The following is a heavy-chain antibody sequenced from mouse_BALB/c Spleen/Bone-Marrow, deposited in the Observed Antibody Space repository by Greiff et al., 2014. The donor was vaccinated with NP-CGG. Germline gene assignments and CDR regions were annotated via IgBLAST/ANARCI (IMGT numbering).Heavy chain of an antibody. D-gene: IGHD1-1*01. V-gene: IGHV14-3*02. J-gene: IGHJ3*01. CDR1: GFNIKDTY. CDR2: IDPANGNT. CDR3: ATYYYGSSWGFAY. Sequence: EVQLQQSGAELVKPGASVKLSCTASGFNIKDTYMHWVKQRPEQGLEWIGRIDPANGNTKYDPKFQGKATITADTSSNTAYLQLSSLTSEDTAVYYCATYYYGSSWGFAYWGQGTLVIVSA.